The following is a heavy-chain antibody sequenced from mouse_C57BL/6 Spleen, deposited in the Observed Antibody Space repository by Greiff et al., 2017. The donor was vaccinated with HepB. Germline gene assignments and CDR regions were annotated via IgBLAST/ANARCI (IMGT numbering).Heavy chain of an antibody. CDR3: AREGGQQGYYAMDY. CDR1: GYSITSGYY. J-gene: IGHJ4*01. Sequence: EVQLQQSGPGLVKPSQSLSLTCSVTGYSITSGYYWNWIRQFPGNKLEWMGYISYDGSNNYNPSLKNRISITRDTSKNQFFLKLNSVTTEDTATYYCAREGGQQGYYAMDYWGQGTSVTVSS. CDR2: ISYDGSN. V-gene: IGHV3-6*01. D-gene: IGHD3-3*01.